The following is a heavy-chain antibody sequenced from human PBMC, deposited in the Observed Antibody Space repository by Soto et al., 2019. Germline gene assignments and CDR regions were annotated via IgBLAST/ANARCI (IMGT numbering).Heavy chain of an antibody. CDR3: ARTLDDFWSGYYRGGWCMDV. D-gene: IGHD3-3*01. CDR1: GFTFSSYS. J-gene: IGHJ6*02. Sequence: EVQLVESGGGLVQPGGSLRLSCAASGFTFSSYSMNWVRQAPGKGLEWVSYISSSSSTIYYADSVKGRFTISRDNAKKSLYLQMNSLRDEDTAVYYCARTLDDFWSGYYRGGWCMDVWGQGTTVTVSS. CDR2: ISSSSSTI. V-gene: IGHV3-48*02.